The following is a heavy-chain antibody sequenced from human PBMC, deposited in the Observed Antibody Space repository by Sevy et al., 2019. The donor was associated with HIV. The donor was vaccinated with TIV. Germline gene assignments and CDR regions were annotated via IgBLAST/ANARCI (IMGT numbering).Heavy chain of an antibody. CDR1: GYTLTKLD. D-gene: IGHD3-22*01. J-gene: IGHJ4*02. CDR2: FDPEDGDT. Sequence: AAVKVSCKVSGYTLTKLDMHWVRQAPGKGLEWMGGFDPEDGDTFYAQKFQGRVTMTEDTSTDTAYMELSSLRSEDTAVYYCTTMEYYHNIIGSSSGDYWGLGTLVTVSS. CDR3: TTMEYYHNIIGSSSGDY. V-gene: IGHV1-24*01.